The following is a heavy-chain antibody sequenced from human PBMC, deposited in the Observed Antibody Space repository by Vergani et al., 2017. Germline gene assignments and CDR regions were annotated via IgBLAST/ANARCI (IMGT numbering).Heavy chain of an antibody. CDR3: ARGPPSVYYDSSGYYLN. Sequence: QVQLQQWGAGLLKPSETLSLTCAVYGGSFSGYYWSWIRQPPGKGLEWIGEINHSGSTNYKPSHKSRVTISVDTSKNQFSLKLSSVTAADTAVYYCARGPPSVYYDSSGYYLNWGQGTLVTVSS. CDR2: INHSGST. J-gene: IGHJ4*02. D-gene: IGHD3-22*01. CDR1: GGSFSGYY. V-gene: IGHV4-34*01.